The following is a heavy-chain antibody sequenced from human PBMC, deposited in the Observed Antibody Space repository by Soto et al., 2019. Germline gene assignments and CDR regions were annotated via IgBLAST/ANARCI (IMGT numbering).Heavy chain of an antibody. D-gene: IGHD3-22*01. CDR1: GYTFTIYA. V-gene: IGHV1-3*01. CDR3: TAPSLITYYYDSSGYLDY. CDR2: INAGNGNT. Sequence: GASVKVCCKASGYTFTIYAMHCGRQAPGQRLEWMGWINAGNGNTKYSQKFQGRVTITRDTSASTAYMELSSLRSDDTAVYYCTAPSLITYYYDSSGYLDYWGQGTLVTVSS. J-gene: IGHJ4*02.